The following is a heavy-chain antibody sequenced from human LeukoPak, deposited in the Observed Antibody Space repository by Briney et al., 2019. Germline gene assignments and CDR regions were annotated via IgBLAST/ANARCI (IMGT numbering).Heavy chain of an antibody. CDR1: GFTFCSYT. CDR2: ISGSVGST. D-gene: IGHD3-10*01. CDR3: AKAVLLWFGELDY. Sequence: GSLSLSCAASGFTFCSYTLSRVRPAPGKGLKWVGSISGSVGSTYYAESVKGRFTISRDNSKNTLYMQMNSLRAEDTAVYYCAKAVLLWFGELDYWGQGTLVTVSS. V-gene: IGHV3-23*01. J-gene: IGHJ4*02.